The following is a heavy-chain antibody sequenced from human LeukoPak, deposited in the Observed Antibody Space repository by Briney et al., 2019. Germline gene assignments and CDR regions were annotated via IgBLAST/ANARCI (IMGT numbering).Heavy chain of an antibody. D-gene: IGHD3-16*01. Sequence: LSLTCAVSGGCVSNRSIYWGWLRHPPGKGLEWIGTISYSGSTFYSPPLKSRITISVDTSKNQFSLKLNSVTAADTAVYYCARQGGGQGSFGGVLIGLDPWGQGTLVSVSS. J-gene: IGHJ5*02. CDR2: ISYSGST. CDR1: GGCVSNRSIY. CDR3: ARQGGGQGSFGGVLIGLDP. V-gene: IGHV4-39*01.